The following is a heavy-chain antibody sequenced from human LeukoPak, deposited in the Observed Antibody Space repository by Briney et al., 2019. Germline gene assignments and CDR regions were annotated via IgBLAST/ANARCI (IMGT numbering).Heavy chain of an antibody. Sequence: GESLKISCKGSGYIFTNYWIAWVRQMPGPGLEWMGIIDPSDSETKYSPSFQGQVTISADKSISTAYLQWSSLKASDTAMYYCARLPGYCSAGSCYFDYWGQGTLVTVSS. CDR2: IDPSDSET. D-gene: IGHD2-15*01. CDR3: ARLPGYCSAGSCYFDY. CDR1: GYIFTNYW. J-gene: IGHJ4*02. V-gene: IGHV5-51*01.